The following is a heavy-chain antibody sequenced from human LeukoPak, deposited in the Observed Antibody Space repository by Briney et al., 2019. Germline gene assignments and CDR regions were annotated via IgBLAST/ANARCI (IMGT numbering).Heavy chain of an antibody. Sequence: SETLSLTCTVSGGSISTDYWSWIRQPPGKGLEWIGYVYYIGSTNYNPSLRGRVTISVDRSRNQFSLKLSSMSAADTDVYYCARSKGSSWSYYFDYWGQGSMVTVSS. D-gene: IGHD6-13*01. J-gene: IGHJ4*02. CDR1: GGSISTDY. V-gene: IGHV4-59*08. CDR3: ARSKGSSWSYYFDY. CDR2: VYYIGST.